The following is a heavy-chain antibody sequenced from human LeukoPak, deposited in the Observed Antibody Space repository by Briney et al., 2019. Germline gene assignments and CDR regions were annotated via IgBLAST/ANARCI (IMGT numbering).Heavy chain of an antibody. J-gene: IGHJ4*02. CDR2: ISWNSGSI. CDR3: AKDTYSSGWYPDY. Sequence: GGSLRLSCAASGFTFDDYAMHWVRQAPGKGLEWVSGISWNSGSIGYADSVKGRFTISRDNAKNSLYPQMNSLRAEDTALYYCAKDTYSSGWYPDYWGQGTLVTVSS. V-gene: IGHV3-9*01. CDR1: GFTFDDYA. D-gene: IGHD6-19*01.